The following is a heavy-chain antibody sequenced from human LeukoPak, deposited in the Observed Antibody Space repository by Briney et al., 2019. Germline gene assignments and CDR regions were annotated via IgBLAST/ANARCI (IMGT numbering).Heavy chain of an antibody. CDR2: ISAYNTNT. CDR3: ARAPTALFNWNWFDP. J-gene: IGHJ5*02. D-gene: IGHD1-1*01. V-gene: IGHV1-18*01. CDR1: VYTFTNYG. Sequence: ASVTVSCKASVYTFTNYGISWVRQAPGQGREWMGWISAYNTNTNYAQKFQGRVTMTTDTSTSTAYMDLRSLRSDDTAVYYCARAPTALFNWNWFDPWGQGTLVTVSS.